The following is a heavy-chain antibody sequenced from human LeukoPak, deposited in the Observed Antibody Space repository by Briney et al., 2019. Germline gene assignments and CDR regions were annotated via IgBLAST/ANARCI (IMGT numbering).Heavy chain of an antibody. V-gene: IGHV3-64D*09. CDR2: ISNDGSRS. CDR3: VKITSVTGGDC. J-gene: IGHJ4*02. Sequence: GGSLRLSCSASGFTFSSYAMYWVRQAPGKGLEYVSGISNDGSRSFYADSVKGRFTISRDNSKNTLYLQMSSLRAEDTALYYCVKITSVTGGDCWGQGTRLTVSS. CDR1: GFTFSSYA. D-gene: IGHD1-1*01.